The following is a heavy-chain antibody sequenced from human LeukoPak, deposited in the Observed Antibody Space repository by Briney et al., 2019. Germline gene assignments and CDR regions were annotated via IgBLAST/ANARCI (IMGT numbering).Heavy chain of an antibody. V-gene: IGHV4-30-4*08. Sequence: TLSLTCAVYGGSFSGYYWSWIRQPPGKGLEWIGYIYYSGSTYYNPSLKSRVTISVDTSKNQFSLKLSSVTAADTAVYYCARGKVDIVAKNWFDPWGQGTLVTVSS. D-gene: IGHD5-12*01. CDR3: ARGKVDIVAKNWFDP. CDR2: IYYSGST. CDR1: GGSFSGYY. J-gene: IGHJ5*02.